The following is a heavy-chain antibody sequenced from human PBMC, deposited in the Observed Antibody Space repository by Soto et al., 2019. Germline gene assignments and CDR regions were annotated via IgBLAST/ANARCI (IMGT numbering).Heavy chain of an antibody. CDR2: ISYDGSNK. CDR1: GFTFSSYA. J-gene: IGHJ4*02. CDR3: AREFYDILTGRLDY. V-gene: IGHV3-30-3*01. D-gene: IGHD3-9*01. Sequence: GGSLRLSCAASGFTFSSYAMHWVRQAPGKGLEWVAVISYDGSNKYYADSVKGRFTISRDNSKNTLYLQMNSLRAEDTAVYYCAREFYDILTGRLDYWGQGTLVTVSS.